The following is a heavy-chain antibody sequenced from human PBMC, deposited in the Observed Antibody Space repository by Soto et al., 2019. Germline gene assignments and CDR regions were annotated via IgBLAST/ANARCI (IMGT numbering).Heavy chain of an antibody. J-gene: IGHJ6*02. CDR1: GGSVGSGDYY. Sequence: SETLSLTCTVSGGSVGSGDYYWSWIRQPPGKGLEWIGYIYYSGSTNYNPSLKSRVTISVDTSKNQFSLRLSSVTAADTAVYYCARLNGYCISTNCHGYYGMDVWGQGTTVTVSS. CDR3: ARLNGYCISTNCHGYYGMDV. D-gene: IGHD2-2*03. CDR2: IYYSGST. V-gene: IGHV4-61*08.